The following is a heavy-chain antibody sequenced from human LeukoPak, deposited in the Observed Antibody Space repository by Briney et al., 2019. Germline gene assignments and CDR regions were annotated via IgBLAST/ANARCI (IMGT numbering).Heavy chain of an antibody. Sequence: PSETLSLTCTVSGGSISSYYWSWIRQPPGKGLEWIGYIYYSGSTNYNPSLESRVTISVDTSKNQFSLKLSSVTAADTAVYYCARDRDSSGWFDPWGQGTLVTVSS. CDR3: ARDRDSSGWFDP. CDR1: GGSISSYY. CDR2: IYYSGST. V-gene: IGHV4-59*01. D-gene: IGHD6-19*01. J-gene: IGHJ5*02.